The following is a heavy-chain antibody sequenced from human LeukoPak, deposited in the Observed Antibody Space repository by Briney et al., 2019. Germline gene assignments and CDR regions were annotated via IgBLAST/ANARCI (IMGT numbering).Heavy chain of an antibody. CDR2: INPNSGGT. Sequence: ASAKVSCKASGYTFTGYYMHWVRQAPGQGREWMGWINPNSGGTNYAQKFQGRVTMTRDTSISTAYMELSRLRSDDTAVYYCARGHPGIAPGAFDIWGQGTMVTVSS. CDR1: GYTFTGYY. D-gene: IGHD2-15*01. V-gene: IGHV1-2*02. CDR3: ARGHPGIAPGAFDI. J-gene: IGHJ3*02.